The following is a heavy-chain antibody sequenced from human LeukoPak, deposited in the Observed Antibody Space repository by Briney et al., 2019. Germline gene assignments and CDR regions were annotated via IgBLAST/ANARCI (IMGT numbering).Heavy chain of an antibody. V-gene: IGHV3-74*01. Sequence: GGSLRLSCAASEFTFSSYWMHWVRQAPGNGLVWVSRINSDGSSTNYADSVKGRFTISRDNAKNTLYLQMNSLRAEDTAVYYCARDRNWKPDYWGQGTLVTVSS. CDR1: EFTFSSYW. CDR2: INSDGSST. J-gene: IGHJ4*02. D-gene: IGHD1-20*01. CDR3: ARDRNWKPDY.